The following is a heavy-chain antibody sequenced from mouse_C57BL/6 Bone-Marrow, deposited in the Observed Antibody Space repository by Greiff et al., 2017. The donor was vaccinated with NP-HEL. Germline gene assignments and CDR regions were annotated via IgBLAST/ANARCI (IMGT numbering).Heavy chain of an antibody. CDR1: GYTFTSYT. D-gene: IGHD2-1*01. V-gene: IGHV1-4*01. Sequence: QVQLQQSGAELARPGASVKMSCKASGYTFTSYTMHWVKQRPGQGLEWIGYINPSSGYTKYNQKFKDKATLTADKSSSTAYMQLSSLTSEDSAVYCCARLDLNYVGFAYWGQGTLVTVSA. CDR2: INPSSGYT. CDR3: ARLDLNYVGFAY. J-gene: IGHJ3*01.